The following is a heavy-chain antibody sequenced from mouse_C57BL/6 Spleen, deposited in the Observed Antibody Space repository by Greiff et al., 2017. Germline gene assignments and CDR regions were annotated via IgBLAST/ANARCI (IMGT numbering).Heavy chain of an antibody. V-gene: IGHV1-15*01. CDR2: IDPETGGT. J-gene: IGHJ1*03. Sequence: QVHVKQSGAELVRPGASVTLSCKASGYTFTDYEMHWVKQTPVHGLEWIGAIDPETGGTAYNQKFKGKAILTADKSSSTAYMELRSLTSEDSAVYYCTYYYGSSYVDWYFDVWGTGTTVTVSS. D-gene: IGHD1-1*01. CDR3: TYYYGSSYVDWYFDV. CDR1: GYTFTDYE.